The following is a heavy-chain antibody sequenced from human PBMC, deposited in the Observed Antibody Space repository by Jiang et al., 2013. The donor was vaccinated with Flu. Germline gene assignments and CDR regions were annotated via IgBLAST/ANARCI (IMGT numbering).Heavy chain of an antibody. D-gene: IGHD6-6*01. CDR2: IYSTGNT. CDR3: AGFPMSGQLVYYGMDV. CDR1: GGSIISQY. V-gene: IGHV4-59*11. J-gene: IGHJ6*02. Sequence: LLKPSETLSLTCTVSGGSIISQYWSWIRQPPGKGLEWIGWIYSTGNTNYNPSFKSRVTISVDTSKNQFSLKLSSVTAADTAVYYCAGFPMSGQLVYYGMDVWGQGTTVTVSS.